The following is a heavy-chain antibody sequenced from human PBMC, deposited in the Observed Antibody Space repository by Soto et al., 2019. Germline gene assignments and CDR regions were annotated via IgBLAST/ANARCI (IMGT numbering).Heavy chain of an antibody. J-gene: IGHJ3*02. Sequence: QVQLVQSGAEVKKPGSSVKVSCKASGDTFSTYAITWVRQAPGQGLEWMGGIIPLFGTTNYAPKLPGRVTITADESTSTVYVEMSSLRSGDTAIYYCARGVVVVATTPREDAFDIWGQGTMVTVSS. V-gene: IGHV1-69*12. D-gene: IGHD2-15*01. CDR2: IIPLFGTT. CDR1: GDTFSTYA. CDR3: ARGVVVVATTPREDAFDI.